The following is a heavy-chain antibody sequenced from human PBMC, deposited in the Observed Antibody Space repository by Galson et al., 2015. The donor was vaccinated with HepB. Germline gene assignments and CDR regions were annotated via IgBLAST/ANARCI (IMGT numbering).Heavy chain of an antibody. CDR1: GFTFDDYG. J-gene: IGHJ4*02. CDR2: ISWNSGRI. CDR3: ARGRYSGYDYFDY. Sequence: SLRLSCAASGFTFDDYGMHWVRQAPGKGLEWVSGISWNSGRIGYADSVKGRFTISRDNAKNSLYLQMNSLRAEDTAFYYCARGRYSGYDYFDYWGQGTLVTVSS. D-gene: IGHD5-12*01. V-gene: IGHV3-9*01.